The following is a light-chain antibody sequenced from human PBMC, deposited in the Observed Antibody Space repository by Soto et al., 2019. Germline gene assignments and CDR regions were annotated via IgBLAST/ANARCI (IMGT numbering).Light chain of an antibody. Sequence: EIVMTQSPATVSVSPGERATLSCRASQSVSDKLAWYQQKPGQAPRLLIYHASARATGIPARFSGTGSGTEFTLTISSLQSEDFALYYCQQYNDWPLTFGQGTKVDI. J-gene: IGKJ1*01. CDR3: QQYNDWPLT. CDR1: QSVSDK. CDR2: HAS. V-gene: IGKV3-15*01.